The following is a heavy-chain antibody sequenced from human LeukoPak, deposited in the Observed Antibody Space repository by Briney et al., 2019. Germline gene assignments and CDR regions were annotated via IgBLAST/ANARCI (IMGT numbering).Heavy chain of an antibody. J-gene: IGHJ4*02. CDR3: ARALGAVTYFDY. CDR1: GFTFSSYS. Sequence: GGSLRLSCAASGFTFSSYSMNWVRQAPGKGLEWVSSISSSSSYIYYADSVKGRFTISRDNAKNTLYLQMNSLRAEDTAVYYCARALGAVTYFDYWGQGTLVTVSS. D-gene: IGHD4-17*01. CDR2: ISSSSSYI. V-gene: IGHV3-21*01.